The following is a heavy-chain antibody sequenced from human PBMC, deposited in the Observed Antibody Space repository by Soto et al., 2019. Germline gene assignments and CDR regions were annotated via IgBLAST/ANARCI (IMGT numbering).Heavy chain of an antibody. J-gene: IGHJ4*02. CDR3: ARWGIAAAGRKNGSDY. D-gene: IGHD6-13*01. CDR2: IYYSGST. Sequence: PSETLSLTCTVSGGSISSYYWSWVRQPPGKGLEWIGYIYYSGSTNYNPSLKSRVTISVDTSKNQFSLKLSSVTAADTAVYYCARWGIAAAGRKNGSDYWGQGTLVTVSS. V-gene: IGHV4-59*08. CDR1: GGSISSYY.